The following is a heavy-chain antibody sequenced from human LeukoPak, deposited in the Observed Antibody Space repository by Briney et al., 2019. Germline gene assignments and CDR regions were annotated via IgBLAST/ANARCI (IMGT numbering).Heavy chain of an antibody. CDR3: ARGKNPGIAAD. V-gene: IGHV3-33*01. CDR1: GFTFSSYG. D-gene: IGHD6-13*01. J-gene: IGHJ4*02. CDR2: IWYDGSNK. Sequence: PGRSLRLSCAASGFTFSSYGMHWVRQAPGKGLEWVAVIWYDGSNKYYADSVKGRFTISRDNSKNTLYLQMNSLRVEDTAVYYCARGKNPGIAADWGQGTLVTVSS.